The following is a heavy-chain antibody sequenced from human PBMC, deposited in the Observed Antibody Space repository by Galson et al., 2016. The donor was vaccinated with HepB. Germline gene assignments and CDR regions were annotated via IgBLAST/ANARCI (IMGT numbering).Heavy chain of an antibody. J-gene: IGHJ4*02. V-gene: IGHV3-23*01. CDR3: AKFASGTYYLDSFDC. Sequence: SLRLSCAASGFTVGDYCMSWFRQAPGKGLEWVSTISGSGGSTYYADSVKGRFTISRDNSKNTVYLQMNSLRAEDTAVYYCAKFASGTYYLDSFDCWGQGTLVTVSS. D-gene: IGHD3-10*01. CDR1: GFTVGDYC. CDR2: ISGSGGST.